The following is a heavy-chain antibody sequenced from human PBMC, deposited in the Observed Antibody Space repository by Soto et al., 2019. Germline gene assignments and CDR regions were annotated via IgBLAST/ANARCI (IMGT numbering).Heavy chain of an antibody. CDR3: ARGSEYSSSDDAFDI. CDR1: GFTFSSYG. D-gene: IGHD6-13*01. CDR2: IWYDGSNK. J-gene: IGHJ3*02. V-gene: IGHV3-33*01. Sequence: GGSLRLSCAASGFTFSSYGMHWVRQAPGKGLEWVAVIWYDGSNKYYADSVKGRFTISRDNSKNTLYLQMNSLRAEDTAVYYCARGSEYSSSDDAFDIWGQGTMVTVSS.